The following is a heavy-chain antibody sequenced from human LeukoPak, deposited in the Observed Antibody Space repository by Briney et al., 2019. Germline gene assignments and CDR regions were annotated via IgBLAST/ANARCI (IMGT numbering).Heavy chain of an antibody. V-gene: IGHV3-11*01. CDR1: GFTFSSYA. CDR3: ARDQGYYYYYMDV. Sequence: GGSLRLSCAASGFTFSSYAMSWIRQAPGKGLEWVSYISSSGSTIYYADSVKGRFTISRDNAKNSLYLQMNSLRAEDTAVYYCARDQGYYYYYMDVWGKGTTVTISS. J-gene: IGHJ6*03. CDR2: ISSSGSTI.